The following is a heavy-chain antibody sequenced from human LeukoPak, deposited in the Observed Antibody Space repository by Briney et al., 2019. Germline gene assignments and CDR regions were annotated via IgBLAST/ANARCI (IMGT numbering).Heavy chain of an antibody. CDR1: GPTFSDSN. CDR3: ARDAVSLAAAGTSDY. D-gene: IGHD6-13*01. CDR2: ISSSSSYT. V-gene: IGHV3-11*05. Sequence: SLTLSCSASGPTFSDSNMSWIPHTQGKALEWVSYISSSSSYTNYADSVKGRFTISRDNAKNSLYLQMNSLRAEDTAVYYCARDAVSLAAAGTSDYWGQGSLVTVSS. J-gene: IGHJ4*02.